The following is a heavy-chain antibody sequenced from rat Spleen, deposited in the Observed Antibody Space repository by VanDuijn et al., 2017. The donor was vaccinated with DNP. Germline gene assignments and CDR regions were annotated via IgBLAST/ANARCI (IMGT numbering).Heavy chain of an antibody. CDR3: TRDLNHGYNYAFDY. Sequence: EVQLVESGGGLVQPGRSMKLSCAASGFTFSSFPMAWVRQIPMKGLEWVATISASGGSTYYRDSVKGRFTISRDNANNNLYLQMSSLRSEETATDYWTRDLNHGYNYAFDYWGQGVLVTVAS. D-gene: IGHD1-4*01. CDR1: GFTFSSFP. CDR2: ISASGGST. V-gene: IGHV5-46*01. J-gene: IGHJ2*01.